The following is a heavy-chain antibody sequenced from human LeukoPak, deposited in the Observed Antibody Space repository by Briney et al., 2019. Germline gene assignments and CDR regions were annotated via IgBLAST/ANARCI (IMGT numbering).Heavy chain of an antibody. CDR3: ARGSVASTYSSSFY. CDR2: MSSDGRNR. V-gene: IGHV3-30*04. CDR1: RFSFSSYA. J-gene: IGHJ4*02. D-gene: IGHD6-13*01. Sequence: GGSLRLSCAASRFSFSSYAMSWVRQAPGRGLEWVTVMSSDGRNRFYGDSVQGRFTISRDNSKNTLYLQMNSLTVEDTAVYYCARGSVASTYSSSFYWGPGTLVTVSS.